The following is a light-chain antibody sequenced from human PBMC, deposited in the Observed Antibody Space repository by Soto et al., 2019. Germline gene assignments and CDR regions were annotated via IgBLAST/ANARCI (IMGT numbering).Light chain of an antibody. J-gene: IGKJ2*01. V-gene: IGKV1-27*01. CDR2: AAS. CDR3: QKYNSVPYT. Sequence: DLQMTQSPSSLSASVGDRVTITCRASQGISNYLAWYQQKPGKVPKLVIYAASTLQSGVPSRFSGSGSGTDFTLTISSLRPEDVATYYCQKYNSVPYTFGQGTKLEIK. CDR1: QGISNY.